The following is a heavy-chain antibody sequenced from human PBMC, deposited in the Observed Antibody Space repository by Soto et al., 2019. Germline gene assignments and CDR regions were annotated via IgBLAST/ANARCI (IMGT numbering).Heavy chain of an antibody. CDR3: AKKRGLNSGYIKTPHFDY. D-gene: IGHD5-12*01. CDR2: ISGSGGST. Sequence: GGSLRLSCAASGFTFSSYAMSWVRQAPGKGLEWVSAISGSGGSTYYADSVKGRFTISRDNSKNTLYLQMNSLRAEDTAVYYCAKKRGLNSGYIKTPHFDYWGQGTLVTVSS. J-gene: IGHJ4*02. V-gene: IGHV3-23*01. CDR1: GFTFSSYA.